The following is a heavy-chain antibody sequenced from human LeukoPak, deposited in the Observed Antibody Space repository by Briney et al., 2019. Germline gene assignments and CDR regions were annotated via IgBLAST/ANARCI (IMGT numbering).Heavy chain of an antibody. Sequence: SETLSLTCAVSGYSVSSAYYWAWIRQPPGAGLEWIGSIYPSGTTYYKSSLSSRLSISIDASRNQFSLRLSSVTAADTATYYCARRPESPITGFDFWGQGALVAVSS. V-gene: IGHV4-38-2*01. CDR2: IYPSGTT. D-gene: IGHD1-14*01. J-gene: IGHJ4*02. CDR1: GYSVSSAYY. CDR3: ARRPESPITGFDF.